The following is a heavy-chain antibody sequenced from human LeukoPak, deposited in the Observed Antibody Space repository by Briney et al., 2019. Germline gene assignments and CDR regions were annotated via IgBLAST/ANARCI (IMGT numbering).Heavy chain of an antibody. D-gene: IGHD3-3*01. CDR1: GFTFSSYW. CDR3: ARDDYDFWSGYFYYYYYYMDV. J-gene: IGHJ6*03. CDR2: IKQDGSEN. Sequence: GGSLRLSCAASGFTFSSYWMSWVRQAPGKGLEWVANIKQDGSENYYVDSVKGRFTISRDNAKNSLYLQMNSLRAEDTAVYYCARDDYDFWSGYFYYYYYYMDVWGKGTTVTVSS. V-gene: IGHV3-7*01.